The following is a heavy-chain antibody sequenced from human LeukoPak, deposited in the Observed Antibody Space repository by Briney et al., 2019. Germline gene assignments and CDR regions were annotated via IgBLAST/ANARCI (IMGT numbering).Heavy chain of an antibody. V-gene: IGHV3-74*01. J-gene: IGHJ6*02. Sequence: GGSLRLSCAASGFTFSSYWMHWVRQAPGEGLVWVSRINGDGSSTSYADSVKGRFTISRDNAKNTLYLQMNSLRAEDTAVYYCARVRYDYYGMDVWGQGTTVTVSS. CDR3: ARVRYDYYGMDV. D-gene: IGHD4-17*01. CDR1: GFTFSSYW. CDR2: INGDGSST.